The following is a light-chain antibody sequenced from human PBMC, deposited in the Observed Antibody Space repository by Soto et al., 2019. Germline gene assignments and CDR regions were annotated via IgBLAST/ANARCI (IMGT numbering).Light chain of an antibody. J-gene: IGKJ2*01. CDR3: QQYGTSPYT. Sequence: EIVLTQSPGTLSFSPGDRATLSCRASQIITSNQLAWYQHRPGQAPRLLIYGASSRAAGIPDRFTGSGSGTAFTLTIKRLEPEDFAVYYCQQYGTSPYTFGQGARLDFK. CDR1: QIITSNQ. V-gene: IGKV3-20*01. CDR2: GAS.